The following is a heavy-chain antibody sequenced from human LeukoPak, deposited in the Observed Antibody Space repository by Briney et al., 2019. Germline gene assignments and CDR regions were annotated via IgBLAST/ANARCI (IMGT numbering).Heavy chain of an antibody. CDR1: GGSISSSSYY. V-gene: IGHV4-39*07. J-gene: IGHJ4*02. CDR3: ASRQQLGRVEYHY. CDR2: VYYSGST. D-gene: IGHD6-13*01. Sequence: SETLSLTCTVSGGSISSSSYYWGWIRQPPGKGLEWIGSVYYSGSTYYNPSLKSRVTISVDTSKNQFSLKLSSVTAADTAVYYCASRQQLGRVEYHYWGQGTLVTVSS.